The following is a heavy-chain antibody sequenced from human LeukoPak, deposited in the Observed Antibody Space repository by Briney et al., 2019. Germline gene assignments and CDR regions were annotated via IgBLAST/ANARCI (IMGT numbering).Heavy chain of an antibody. D-gene: IGHD1-26*01. CDR3: ARDRGIVGPTGYYFDY. J-gene: IGHJ4*02. CDR1: GFTISDYY. Sequence: GGSLRLSCATTGFTISDYYMSWIRQAPGKGLEWVSYITNSGSTVYYIDSVKGRFTISRDNAKNSLYLQMNSLRAEDTAVYYCARDRGIVGPTGYYFDYWGQGTLVTVSS. CDR2: ITNSGSTV. V-gene: IGHV3-11*01.